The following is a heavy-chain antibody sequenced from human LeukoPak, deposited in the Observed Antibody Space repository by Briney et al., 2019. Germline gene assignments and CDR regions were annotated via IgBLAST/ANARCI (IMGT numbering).Heavy chain of an antibody. J-gene: IGHJ4*02. V-gene: IGHV3-33*01. D-gene: IGHD6-13*01. CDR1: GFTFSSYG. CDR3: ARGPYTRVAAAGPLDY. Sequence: GGSLRLSCAASGFTFSSYGMHWVRQAPGKGLEWVAVIWYDGSNKYYADSVKGRFTTSRDNSKNTLYLQMNSLRAEDTAVYYCARGPYTRVAAAGPLDYWGQGTLVTVSS. CDR2: IWYDGSNK.